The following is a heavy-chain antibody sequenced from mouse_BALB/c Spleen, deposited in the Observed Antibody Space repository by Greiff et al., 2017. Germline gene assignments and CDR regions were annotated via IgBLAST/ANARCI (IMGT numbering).Heavy chain of an antibody. CDR1: GYTFTDYE. J-gene: IGHJ3*01. Sequence: QVQLQQSGAELVGPGASVTLSCKASGYTFTDYEMHWVKQTPVHGLEWIGAIDPETGGTAYNQKFKGKATLTADKSSSTAYMELRSLTSEDSAVYYCTRGKDYGYTWFAYWGQGTLVTVSA. D-gene: IGHD1-2*01. CDR2: IDPETGGT. V-gene: IGHV1-15*01. CDR3: TRGKDYGYTWFAY.